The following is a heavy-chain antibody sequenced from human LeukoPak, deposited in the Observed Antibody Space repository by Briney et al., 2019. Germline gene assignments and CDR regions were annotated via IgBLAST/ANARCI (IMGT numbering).Heavy chain of an antibody. CDR2: MSDSSSMI. Sequence: SGGSLRLSCAASGFTFSRYSMNWVRQAPGKGLEWVSYMSDSSSMISYADSVKGRFTISRDNAKNSLFLQMNSLRDEDTAIYYCARDSQWAFDYWGQGTLVTVSS. D-gene: IGHD1-26*01. CDR3: ARDSQWAFDY. V-gene: IGHV3-48*02. CDR1: GFTFSRYS. J-gene: IGHJ4*02.